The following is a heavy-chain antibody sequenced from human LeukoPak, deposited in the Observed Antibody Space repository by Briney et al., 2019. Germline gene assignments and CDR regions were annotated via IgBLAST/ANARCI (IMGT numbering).Heavy chain of an antibody. J-gene: IGHJ4*02. CDR2: ISGSGHRT. V-gene: IGHV3-23*01. D-gene: IGHD3-16*01. CDR1: GFTFSNAW. Sequence: PGVSLRLSCAASGFTFSNAWMSWVRQAPGKGLEWVSGISGSGHRTYYADSVKGRFTISRDNSKNTLYLQMNSLRAEDTAVYYCAKDWGEYFDYVWGSFTSFDFWGQGTLVTVSS. CDR3: AKDWGEYFDYVWGSFTSFDF.